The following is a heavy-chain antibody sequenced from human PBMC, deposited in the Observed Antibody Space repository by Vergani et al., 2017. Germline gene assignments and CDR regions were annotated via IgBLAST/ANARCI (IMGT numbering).Heavy chain of an antibody. CDR3: ARTAAIYGGNSELGY. D-gene: IGHD4-23*01. CDR1: GYTFTGYY. Sequence: QVQLVQSGAEVKKPGASVKVSCKASGYTFTGYYMHWVRQAPGQGLEWMGWINPNSGGTNYAQKFQGRVTMTRDTSISTAYMGLSRLRSDDTAVYYCARTAAIYGGNSELGYWGQGTLVTVSS. J-gene: IGHJ4*02. V-gene: IGHV1-2*02. CDR2: INPNSGGT.